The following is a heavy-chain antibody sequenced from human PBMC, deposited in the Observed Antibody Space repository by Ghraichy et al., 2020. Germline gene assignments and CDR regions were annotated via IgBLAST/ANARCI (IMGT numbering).Heavy chain of an antibody. CDR1: GGSVSGSSYY. J-gene: IGHJ5*02. CDR3: ARLPGIAVIPVALEDNWVDP. V-gene: IGHV4-39*01. CDR2: IYHSGSS. D-gene: IGHD2-2*01. Sequence: SETLSLTCTVSGGSVSGSSYYWGWIRQPPGKGLEWVVHIYHSGSSHYNPSLKSRVTISVDTYKNQFSLRLTSVTAADTAVYYCARLPGIAVIPVALEDNWVDPWGQGTLVTVSS.